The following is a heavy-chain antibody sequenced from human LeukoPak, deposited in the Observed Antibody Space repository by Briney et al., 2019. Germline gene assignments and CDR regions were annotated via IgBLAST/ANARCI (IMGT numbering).Heavy chain of an antibody. CDR2: VSAGHHA. V-gene: IGHV3-13*01. CDR3: VRPARGYHYTYLDY. D-gene: IGHD5-18*01. J-gene: IGHJ4*02. CDR1: GFTLGGHD. Sequence: GGSLRLSCTASGFTLGGHDMHWVRQTTGDGLEGVAAVSAGHHAFYAGSVKGRFTVSREDAKNSLYLQMNSLSAGDTAVYYCVRPARGYHYTYLDYWGQGSLVTVSS.